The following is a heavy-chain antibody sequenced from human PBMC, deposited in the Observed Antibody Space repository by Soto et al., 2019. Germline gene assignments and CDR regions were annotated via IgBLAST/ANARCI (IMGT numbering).Heavy chain of an antibody. Sequence: PGGSLRLSCAASGFTFSSYGMHWVRQAPGKGLEWVAVISYDGSNKYYTDSVKGRFTISRDNSKNTLYLQMNSLRAEDTAVYYCAKDMYYDFWSGYPRHYYYYYGMDVWGQGTTVTVSS. J-gene: IGHJ6*02. CDR2: ISYDGSNK. CDR3: AKDMYYDFWSGYPRHYYYYYGMDV. D-gene: IGHD3-3*01. CDR1: GFTFSSYG. V-gene: IGHV3-30*18.